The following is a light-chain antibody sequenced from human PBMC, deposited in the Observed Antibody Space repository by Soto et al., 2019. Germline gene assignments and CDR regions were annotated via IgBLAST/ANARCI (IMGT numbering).Light chain of an antibody. J-gene: IGKJ4*01. CDR1: QSLSTVF. CDR2: GTS. CDR3: QQYSSSPLT. V-gene: IGKV3-20*01. Sequence: DIVLTQSPGTLSLSPGEGATLSCRASQSLSTVFLAWYQQKPGQAPRLLIYGTSSRATGIPDKFSGSGSGTDFTLTISRLEPEDFAVYHCQQYSSSPLTFGGGTKVDIK.